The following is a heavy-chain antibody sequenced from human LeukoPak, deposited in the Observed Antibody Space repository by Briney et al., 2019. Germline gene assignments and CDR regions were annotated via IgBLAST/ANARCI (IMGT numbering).Heavy chain of an antibody. CDR3: AKDQPRRYDYWSAYYTGDDGHYYMDV. Sequence: ASVKVSCQASGYTFTAYYIHWVRQAPGQGLEWMGWINPSSGVTKLAQRFQGRVTMTRDTSISTAYMDLSRLRSDDTAVYYCAKDQPRRYDYWSAYYTGDDGHYYMDVWGEGTTVIVS. CDR2: INPSSGVT. J-gene: IGHJ6*03. D-gene: IGHD3-3*01. V-gene: IGHV1-2*02. CDR1: GYTFTAYY.